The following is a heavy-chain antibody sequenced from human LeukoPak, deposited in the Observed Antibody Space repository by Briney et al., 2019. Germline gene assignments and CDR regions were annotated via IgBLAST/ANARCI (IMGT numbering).Heavy chain of an antibody. CDR3: AREVAAAGREVDY. V-gene: IGHV4-38-2*02. D-gene: IGHD6-13*01. CDR1: GYSISSGYY. Sequence: SETLSLACAVSGYSISSGYYWGWIRQPPGKGLEWIGRIYHSGSTYYNPSLKSRVTISVDTSKNQFSLKLSSVTAADTAVYYCAREVAAAGREVDYWGQGTLVTVSS. CDR2: IYHSGST. J-gene: IGHJ4*02.